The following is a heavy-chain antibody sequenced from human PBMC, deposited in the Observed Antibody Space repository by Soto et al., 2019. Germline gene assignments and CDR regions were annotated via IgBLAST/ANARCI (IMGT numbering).Heavy chain of an antibody. CDR1: GGTFSSYA. D-gene: IGHD2-2*01. Sequence: SVKVSCKVSGGTFSSYAISWVRQAPGQGLEWMGGIIPIFGTANYAQKFQGRVTITADKSTSTAYMELSSLRSEDTAVYYCARGVGYCSSTSCPIPDYYYGMDVWGQGTTVTVSS. V-gene: IGHV1-69*06. CDR2: IIPIFGTA. CDR3: ARGVGYCSSTSCPIPDYYYGMDV. J-gene: IGHJ6*02.